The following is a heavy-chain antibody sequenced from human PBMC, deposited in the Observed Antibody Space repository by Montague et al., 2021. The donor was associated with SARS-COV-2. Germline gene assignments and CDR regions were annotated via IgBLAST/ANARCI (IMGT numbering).Heavy chain of an antibody. CDR1: GRSIIVSRYD. D-gene: IGHD1-1*01. CDR2: VHYTGNT. V-gene: IGHV4-39*01. Sequence: SETLSLTCTVAGRSIIVSRYDWGWIRQPPGKGLEWIGSVHYTGNTSYNESLKGRLTISVDTSENQFSLRMTSVTASDTAVYYCARHRANAGSFDIWGHGTLVTVSS. J-gene: IGHJ3*02. CDR3: ARHRANAGSFDI.